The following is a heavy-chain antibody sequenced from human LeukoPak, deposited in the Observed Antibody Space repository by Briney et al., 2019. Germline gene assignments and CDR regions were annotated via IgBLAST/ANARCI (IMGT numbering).Heavy chain of an antibody. CDR2: VTGRGDST. Sequence: GGSLRLSCAASGFTFSSYTMTWVRQAPGKGLEWVSAVTGRGDSTYYADSVKGRFTISRDNSKNTLYLQMSSLRAEDTAIYYCAKAPGDSSGNHYPNNWGQGLLVTVSS. CDR3: AKAPGDSSGNHYPNN. D-gene: IGHD3-22*01. J-gene: IGHJ4*02. V-gene: IGHV3-23*01. CDR1: GFTFSSYT.